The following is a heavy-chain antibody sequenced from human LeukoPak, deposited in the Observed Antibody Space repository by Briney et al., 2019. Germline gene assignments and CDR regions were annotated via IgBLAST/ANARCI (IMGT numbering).Heavy chain of an antibody. Sequence: GGSLRLSCAASGFTFSSYWMSWVRQAPGKGLEWVAVISYDGSNKYYADSVKGRFTISRDNSKNTLYLQMNSLRVEDTAVYYCAKVITWSTKPFDIWGQGTMVTVSS. D-gene: IGHD2-21*01. CDR1: GFTFSSYW. CDR3: AKVITWSTKPFDI. J-gene: IGHJ3*02. V-gene: IGHV3-30*18. CDR2: ISYDGSNK.